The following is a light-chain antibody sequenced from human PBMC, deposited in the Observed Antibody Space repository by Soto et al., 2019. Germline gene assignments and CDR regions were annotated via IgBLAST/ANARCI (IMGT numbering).Light chain of an antibody. CDR1: QTVSDNY. V-gene: IGKV3-20*01. Sequence: EIVLAQSPGTLSLSPGERATLSCSASQTVSDNYFAWYQQKAGQAPRLLIYGISTRATGIPDRFSGSGSGTDFTLTISTLEPEDFAVYYCEQYGSSPRTFGQGTKVDIK. J-gene: IGKJ1*01. CDR3: EQYGSSPRT. CDR2: GIS.